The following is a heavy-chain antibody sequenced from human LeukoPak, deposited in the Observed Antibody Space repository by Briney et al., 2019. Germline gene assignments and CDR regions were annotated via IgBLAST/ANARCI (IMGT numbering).Heavy chain of an antibody. CDR3: ASTAGLGYFDWLLYGGAFDI. CDR1: GFTFSSYE. Sequence: GGSLRLSCAASGFTFSSYEMNWVRQAPGKGLEWVSYISSSGSTIYYADSVKGRFTISRDNAKNSLYLQMNSLRAEDTAVYYCASTAGLGYFDWLLYGGAFDIWGQGTMVTVSS. V-gene: IGHV3-48*03. J-gene: IGHJ3*02. CDR2: ISSSGSTI. D-gene: IGHD3-9*01.